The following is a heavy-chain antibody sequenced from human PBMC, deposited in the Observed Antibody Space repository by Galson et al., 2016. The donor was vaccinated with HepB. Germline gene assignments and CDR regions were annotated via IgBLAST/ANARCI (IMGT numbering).Heavy chain of an antibody. D-gene: IGHD3-10*01. J-gene: IGHJ5*02. V-gene: IGHV3-7*04. CDR3: ARDVLWFGTFSWFDP. CDR2: IKDDGSDN. CDR1: GFTFSTYW. Sequence: SLRLSCAASGFTFSTYWMSWVRQAPGKGPEWVANIKDDGSDNYYVDSVKGRFTISRDNAKNSLHLQMNSLRAEDTAVYYCARDVLWFGTFSWFDPWGQGTLVSVSS.